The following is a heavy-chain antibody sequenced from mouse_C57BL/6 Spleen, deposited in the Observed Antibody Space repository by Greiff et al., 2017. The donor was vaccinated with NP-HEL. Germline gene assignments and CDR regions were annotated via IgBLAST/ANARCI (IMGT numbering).Heavy chain of an antibody. CDR3: ERRDYGYHEPLDD. Sequence: QVQLQQPGAELVRPGSSVKLSCKASGYPFTSYWVHWVKQRPIQGLEWVGNIDPSASETHYNQKFKDKATLTVDKSSSTAYMQRSSWTAEDSAVYDGERRDYGYHEPLDDWGKGTTRTAAS. D-gene: IGHD2-2*01. V-gene: IGHV1-52*01. CDR2: IDPSASET. CDR1: GYPFTSYW. J-gene: IGHJ2*01.